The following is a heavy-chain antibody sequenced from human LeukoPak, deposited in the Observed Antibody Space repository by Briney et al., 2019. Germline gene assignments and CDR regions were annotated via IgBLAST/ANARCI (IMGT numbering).Heavy chain of an antibody. D-gene: IGHD3-3*01. CDR1: GDSISSGGYY. CDR2: IYYSGGT. V-gene: IGHV4-31*03. J-gene: IGHJ4*02. Sequence: SETLSLTCTVSGDSISSGGYYWSWIRQHPGKGLEWIGYIYYSGGTYYNPSLKSRVTISVDTSKNQFSLKLSSVTAADTAVYYCARLHGLRFLEWLFDYWGQGTLVTVSS. CDR3: ARLHGLRFLEWLFDY.